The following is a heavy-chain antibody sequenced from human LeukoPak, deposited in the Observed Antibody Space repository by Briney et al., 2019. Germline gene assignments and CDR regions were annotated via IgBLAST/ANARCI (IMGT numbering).Heavy chain of an antibody. CDR3: ARGRTYYYGSGSKGIYYYGMDV. V-gene: IGHV1-2*04. D-gene: IGHD3-10*01. J-gene: IGHJ6*02. CDR2: INPNSGGT. CDR1: GYTFTGYY. Sequence: GASVKVSCKASGYTFTGYYMHWVRQAPGQGLERMGWINPNSGGTNYAQKFQGWVTMTRDTSTSTAYMELSRLRSDDTAVYYCARGRTYYYGSGSKGIYYYGMDVWGQGTTVTVSS.